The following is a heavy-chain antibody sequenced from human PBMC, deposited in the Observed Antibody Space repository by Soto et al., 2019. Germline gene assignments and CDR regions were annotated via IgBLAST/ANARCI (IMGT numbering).Heavy chain of an antibody. Sequence: SVKVSCKASGGTFSSYAISWVRQAPGQGLEWMGGIIPIFGTANYAQKFQGRVTITADESTSTAYMELSSLRSEDTAVYYCAFGSSSSERYYYYGMDVWGQGTTVTVSS. CDR1: GGTFSSYA. J-gene: IGHJ6*02. CDR2: IIPIFGTA. D-gene: IGHD6-13*01. V-gene: IGHV1-69*13. CDR3: AFGSSSSERYYYYGMDV.